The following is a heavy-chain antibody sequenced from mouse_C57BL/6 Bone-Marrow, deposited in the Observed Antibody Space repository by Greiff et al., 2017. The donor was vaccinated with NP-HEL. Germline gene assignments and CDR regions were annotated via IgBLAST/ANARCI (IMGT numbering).Heavy chain of an antibody. J-gene: IGHJ2*01. CDR3: ARQAYYSNPFDY. CDR2: ISGGGGNT. Sequence: EVHLVESGGGLVKPGGSLKLSCAASGFTFSSYTMSWVRQTPEKRLEWVATISGGGGNTYYPDSVKGRFTISRDNAKNTLYLQMSSLRSEDTALYYCARQAYYSNPFDYWGQGTTLTVSS. D-gene: IGHD2-5*01. V-gene: IGHV5-9*01. CDR1: GFTFSSYT.